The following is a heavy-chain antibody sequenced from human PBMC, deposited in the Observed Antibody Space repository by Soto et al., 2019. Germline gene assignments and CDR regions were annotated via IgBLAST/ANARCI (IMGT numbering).Heavy chain of an antibody. CDR2: VYHNGLT. CDR3: ARDASVPGETDRFDY. D-gene: IGHD6-19*01. J-gene: IGHJ4*02. CDR1: GASIGSNVW. Sequence: SETLSLTCAASGASIGSNVWRSWVRQPPGKGLEWIGEVYHNGLTDYNPSLKGRVTMSADTSKNQFSLNVTSVTAADTAMYYCARDASVPGETDRFDYWGQGTLATVSS. V-gene: IGHV4-4*02.